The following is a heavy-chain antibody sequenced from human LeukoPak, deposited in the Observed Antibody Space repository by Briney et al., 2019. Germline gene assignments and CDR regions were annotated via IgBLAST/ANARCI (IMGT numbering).Heavy chain of an antibody. CDR1: GGSFSGYY. Sequence: PSETLSLTCAVYGGSFSGYYWSWIRQPPGKGLEWIGSIYYSGSTYYNPSLKSRVTISVDTSKNQFSLKLSSVTAADTAVYYCARREYDILTGYYFLWGQGTLVTVSS. D-gene: IGHD3-9*01. J-gene: IGHJ4*02. V-gene: IGHV4-34*01. CDR3: ARREYDILTGYYFL. CDR2: IYYSGST.